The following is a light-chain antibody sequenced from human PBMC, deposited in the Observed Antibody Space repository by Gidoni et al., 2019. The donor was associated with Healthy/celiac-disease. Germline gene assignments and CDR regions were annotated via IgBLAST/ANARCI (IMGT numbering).Light chain of an antibody. CDR3: QQYGSSPWT. CDR2: DAS. Sequence: DIVLTQSPATLSLSPGERATLSCGASQSVSSSYVAWYQQKPGLAPRLLIYDASSRATSIADRCSGSGSGADFTITISRLEPEDLAVYYWQQYGSSPWTFGQGTKVEIK. CDR1: QSVSSSY. V-gene: IGKV3D-20*01. J-gene: IGKJ1*01.